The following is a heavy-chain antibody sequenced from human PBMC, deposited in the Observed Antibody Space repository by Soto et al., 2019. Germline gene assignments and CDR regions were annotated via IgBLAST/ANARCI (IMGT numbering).Heavy chain of an antibody. J-gene: IGHJ4*02. Sequence: SETLSLTCAVYGGSFSGYYWTWIRQPPGTGLEWIGEIDHSGSTTYNPSLKSRVTISVDTSNNQISLKLTSVTAADTAVYYCARSGHLFDYWGQGTLVTAPQ. CDR1: GGSFSGYY. D-gene: IGHD3-10*01. CDR3: ARSGHLFDY. CDR2: IDHSGST. V-gene: IGHV4-34*01.